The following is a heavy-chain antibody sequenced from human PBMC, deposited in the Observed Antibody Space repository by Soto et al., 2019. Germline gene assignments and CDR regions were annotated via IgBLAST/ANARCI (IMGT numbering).Heavy chain of an antibody. CDR1: GYTFTGYY. J-gene: IGHJ5*02. V-gene: IGHV1-2*02. Sequence: QVQLVQSGAEVKKPGASVKVSCKASGYTFTGYYMHWVRQAPGQGLEWMGWINTNSGGTNYAQKFQGRVTMTRDTSISTAYMELSRLRSDDTAVYYCARRDILTGYYGLPSMIWFDPWGQGTLVTVSS. CDR2: INTNSGGT. D-gene: IGHD3-9*01. CDR3: ARRDILTGYYGLPSMIWFDP.